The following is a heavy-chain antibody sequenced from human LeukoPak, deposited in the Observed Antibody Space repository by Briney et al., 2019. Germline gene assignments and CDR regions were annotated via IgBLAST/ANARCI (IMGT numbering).Heavy chain of an antibody. J-gene: IGHJ5*02. V-gene: IGHV1-2*04. CDR2: INPNSGGT. D-gene: IGHD3-10*01. CDR3: ARGFRGVILNWFDP. CDR1: GYTFTGHY. Sequence: ASVTVSCKASGYTFTGHYMHWVRQAPGQGLEWMGWINPNSGGTNYAQKFQGWVTMTRDTSISTAYMELSRLRSDDTAVYYCARGFRGVILNWFDPWGQGTLVTVSS.